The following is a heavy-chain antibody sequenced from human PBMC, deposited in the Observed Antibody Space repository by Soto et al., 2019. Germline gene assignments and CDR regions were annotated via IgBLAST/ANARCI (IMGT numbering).Heavy chain of an antibody. J-gene: IGHJ5*02. Sequence: QVQLVQSGAEVKKPGASVKVSCKASGYTFTSYGISWVRQVPGQGLEWMGWISAYNGNTNYAQKLQGRVTMTTDTSTSTAYMELRSLRSDDTAVYYCARDSYKLRYFDWLPNWFDPWGQGTLVTVSS. CDR1: GYTFTSYG. CDR2: ISAYNGNT. CDR3: ARDSYKLRYFDWLPNWFDP. V-gene: IGHV1-18*04. D-gene: IGHD3-9*01.